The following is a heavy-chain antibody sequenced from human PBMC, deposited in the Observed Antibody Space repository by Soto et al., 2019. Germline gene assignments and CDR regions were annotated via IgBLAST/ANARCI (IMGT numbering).Heavy chain of an antibody. Sequence: PGGSLRLSCAASGFTFSSYSMHWVRQAPGKGLEWVSSISSSSSYIYYADSVKGRFTISRDNAKNSLYLQMNSLRAEDTAVYYCARGGDTVTTYNWFDPWGQGTLVTVSS. D-gene: IGHD4-4*01. CDR2: ISSSSSYI. J-gene: IGHJ5*02. CDR3: ARGGDTVTTYNWFDP. CDR1: GFTFSSYS. V-gene: IGHV3-21*01.